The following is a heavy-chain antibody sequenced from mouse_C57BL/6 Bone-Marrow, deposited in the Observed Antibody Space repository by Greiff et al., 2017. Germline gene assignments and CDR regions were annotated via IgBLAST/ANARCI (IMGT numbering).Heavy chain of an antibody. V-gene: IGHV1-15*01. D-gene: IGHD2-3*01. CDR2: IDPETGGT. CDR3: TRSMHYFDY. Sequence: VQLQQSGAELVRPGASVTLSCKAPGYTFTDYEMHWVKQTPVHGLEWIGAIDPETGGTAYNQKFKGKAILTADKSSSTAYMELRSLTSEDSAVYYCTRSMHYFDYWGQGTTLTVSS. CDR1: GYTFTDYE. J-gene: IGHJ2*01.